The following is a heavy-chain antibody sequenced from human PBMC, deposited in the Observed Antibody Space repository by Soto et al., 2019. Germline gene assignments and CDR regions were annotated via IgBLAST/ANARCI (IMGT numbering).Heavy chain of an antibody. CDR1: GYTFTSYD. D-gene: IGHD3-3*01. CDR3: ARGLYDFWSGYYKGYNWFDP. J-gene: IGHJ5*02. CDR2: MNPNSGNT. V-gene: IGHV1-8*01. Sequence: GASVKVSCKASGYTFTSYDINWVRQATGQGLEKMGWMNPNSGNTGYAQKFQGRVTMTRNTSISTAYMELSSMRSEDTAVYYCARGLYDFWSGYYKGYNWFDPWGQGTLVTVSS.